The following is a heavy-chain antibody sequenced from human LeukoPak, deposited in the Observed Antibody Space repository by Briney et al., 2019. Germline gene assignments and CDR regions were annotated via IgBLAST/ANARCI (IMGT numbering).Heavy chain of an antibody. CDR1: GGSISSGSYY. V-gene: IGHV4-61*02. CDR3: ARVVQSTDSSGFYLPEYFQH. Sequence: SETLSLTCTVSGGSISSGSYYWSWIRQPAGKGLEWIGRIYTSGSTNYNPSLKSRVTISVDTSKNQFSLKLSSVTAADTAVYYCARVVQSTDSSGFYLPEYFQHWGQGTLVTVSS. J-gene: IGHJ1*01. D-gene: IGHD3-22*01. CDR2: IYTSGST.